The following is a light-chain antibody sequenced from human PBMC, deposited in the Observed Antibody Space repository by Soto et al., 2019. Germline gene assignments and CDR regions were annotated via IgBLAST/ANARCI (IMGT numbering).Light chain of an antibody. V-gene: IGKV1-27*01. Sequence: DIQMTQSPTSLSASVGDRVTITCRASQGIRNFVAWYQQKPGKAPKLLIYAASTLQSGVPARISGSGSGTDFTLTINSLQPEDVETYSCQKYSSVPVFGPGTKVEIK. J-gene: IGKJ3*01. CDR2: AAS. CDR1: QGIRNF. CDR3: QKYSSVPV.